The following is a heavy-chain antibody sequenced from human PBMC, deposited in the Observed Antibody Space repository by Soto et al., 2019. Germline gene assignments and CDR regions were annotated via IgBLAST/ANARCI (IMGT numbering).Heavy chain of an antibody. D-gene: IGHD2-15*01. CDR3: ARRRNCSGGSCYYYYGMDV. CDR2: IIPIFGTA. CDR1: GGTFSSYA. J-gene: IGHJ6*02. Sequence: SVKVSCKASGGTFSSYAISWVRQAPGQGLEWMGGIIPIFGTANYAQKFQGRVTITADESTSTAYMELSSLRSEDTAVYYCARRRNCSGGSCYYYYGMDVWGQGTTVTVSS. V-gene: IGHV1-69*13.